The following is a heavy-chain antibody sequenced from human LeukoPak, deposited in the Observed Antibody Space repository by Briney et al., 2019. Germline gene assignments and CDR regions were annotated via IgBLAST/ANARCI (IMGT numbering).Heavy chain of an antibody. Sequence: ASVKVSCKASGYTFTGYYMRWVRQAPGQGLEWMGWINPNSGGTNYAQKFQGWVTMTRDTSISSAYMELSRLRSDDTAVYYCARDSPNCSGGSCFDYWGQGTLVTVSS. CDR3: ARDSPNCSGGSCFDY. CDR1: GYTFTGYY. D-gene: IGHD2-15*01. J-gene: IGHJ4*02. V-gene: IGHV1-2*04. CDR2: INPNSGGT.